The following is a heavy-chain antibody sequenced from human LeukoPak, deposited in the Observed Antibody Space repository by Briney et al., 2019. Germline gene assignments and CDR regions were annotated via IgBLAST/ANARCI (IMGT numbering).Heavy chain of an antibody. Sequence: PGRSLRLSCAASGFTLSSDGMHGVCQAPGKGLEWVAVIRYDGSNKYYADSVKGRFTISRDNSKNTLYLQMNRMRAGETAVYYCARGLMVRGVGYYFDYWGQGTLVTVSS. J-gene: IGHJ4*02. CDR1: GFTLSSDG. V-gene: IGHV3-33*01. CDR3: ARGLMVRGVGYYFDY. D-gene: IGHD3-10*01. CDR2: IRYDGSNK.